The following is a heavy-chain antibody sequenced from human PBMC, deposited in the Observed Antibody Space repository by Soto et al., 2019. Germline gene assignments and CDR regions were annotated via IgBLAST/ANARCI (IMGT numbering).Heavy chain of an antibody. Sequence: QVQLVQSGAEVKKPGSSVKVSCKASGGTFSSYAISWVRQAPGQGLEWMGGIIPIFGTANYAQKYQGRATITADQSTSTAYMDLSSLISEHPAVYYCARGDEHYCYCMDVWGHGTTAPVS. V-gene: IGHV1-69*12. CDR3: ARGDEHYCYCMDV. CDR1: GGTFSSYA. CDR2: IIPIFGTA. J-gene: IGHJ6*02.